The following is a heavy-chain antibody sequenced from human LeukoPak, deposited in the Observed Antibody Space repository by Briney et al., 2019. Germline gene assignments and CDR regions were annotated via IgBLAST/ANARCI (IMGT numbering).Heavy chain of an antibody. CDR3: ARVTPEVEMATYFDY. D-gene: IGHD5-24*01. V-gene: IGHV4-39*07. CDR2: SYYSGT. J-gene: IGHJ4*02. Sequence: SETLSLTCTVSGGSISSSNYYWGWIRQPPGKGLEWIGSSYYSGTYYNPSLKSRVTISVDTSKNQFSLKLSSVTAADTAVYYCARVTPEVEMATYFDYWGQGTLVTVSS. CDR1: GGSISSSNYY.